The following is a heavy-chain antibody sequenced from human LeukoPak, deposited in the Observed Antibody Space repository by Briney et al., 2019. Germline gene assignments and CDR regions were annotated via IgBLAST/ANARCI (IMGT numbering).Heavy chain of an antibody. J-gene: IGHJ4*02. CDR3: ARLPLGAAAGLEN. D-gene: IGHD6-13*01. CDR1: GGSISSSSYY. CDR2: IYYSGST. V-gene: IGHV4-39*01. Sequence: SETLSLTCTVSGGSISSSSYYWGWIRQPPGKGLEWIGRIYYSGSTYYNPSLKSRVTISVDTSKNQFSLKLSSVTAADTAVYYCARLPLGAAAGLENWGQGTLVTVSS.